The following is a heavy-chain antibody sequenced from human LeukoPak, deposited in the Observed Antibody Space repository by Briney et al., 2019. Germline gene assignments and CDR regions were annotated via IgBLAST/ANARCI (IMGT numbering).Heavy chain of an antibody. V-gene: IGHV1-18*01. CDR2: ISAYNGNT. Sequence: ASVKVSCKASGYTFTSFGISWVRQVPGQGLEWMGWISAYNGNTNYVQKFQGRVTMTTDTSTSTAYMELRSLRSDDTAMYYCTRDLGVDTTMIFFDYWGQGTLVTVSS. CDR1: GYTFTSFG. J-gene: IGHJ4*02. D-gene: IGHD5-18*01. CDR3: TRDLGVDTTMIFFDY.